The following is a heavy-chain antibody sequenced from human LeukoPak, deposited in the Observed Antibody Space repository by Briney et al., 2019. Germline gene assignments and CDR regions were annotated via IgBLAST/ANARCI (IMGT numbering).Heavy chain of an antibody. Sequence: SETLSLTCAVYGGSFSGCYWSWIRQPPGKGLEWIGEINHSGSTNYNPSLKSRVTISVDTSKNQFSLKLSSVTAADTAVYYCARGRLRVAVAGTRYFDLWGRGTLVTVSS. CDR2: INHSGST. CDR3: ARGRLRVAVAGTRYFDL. D-gene: IGHD6-19*01. CDR1: GGSFSGCY. V-gene: IGHV4-34*01. J-gene: IGHJ2*01.